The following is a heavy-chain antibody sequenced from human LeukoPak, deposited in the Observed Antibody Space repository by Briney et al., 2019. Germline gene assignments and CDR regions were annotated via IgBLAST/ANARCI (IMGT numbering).Heavy chain of an antibody. CDR1: GYSFTSYW. J-gene: IGHJ5*02. CDR3: ARHVILEERSWFDP. D-gene: IGHD1-1*01. V-gene: IGHV5-51*01. CDR2: IYPGGSDI. Sequence: GESLKISCKGSGYSFTSYWIGWVRQMPGKGLEWMGIIYPGGSDIRYSPSFQGQVTISADKSISTAYLQWSSLKASDTAIYYCARHVILEERSWFDPWGQGTLVTVSS.